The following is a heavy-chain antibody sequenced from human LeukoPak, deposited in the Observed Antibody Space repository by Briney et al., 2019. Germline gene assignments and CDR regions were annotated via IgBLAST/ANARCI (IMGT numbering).Heavy chain of an antibody. CDR3: ARGRMQYYYDSSGYPFDY. D-gene: IGHD3-22*01. CDR2: IKQDGSEK. Sequence: GGSLRLSCAASGFTFSSYWMNWVRQAPGKGLEWVANIKQDGSEKYYVDSVKGRFTISRDNAKNSLYLQMNSLRAEDTAVYYCARGRMQYYYDSSGYPFDYWGQGSLVTVSS. V-gene: IGHV3-7*04. J-gene: IGHJ4*02. CDR1: GFTFSSYW.